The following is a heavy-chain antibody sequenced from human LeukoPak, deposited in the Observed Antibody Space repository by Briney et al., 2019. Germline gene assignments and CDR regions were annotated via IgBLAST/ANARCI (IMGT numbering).Heavy chain of an antibody. V-gene: IGHV3-73*01. Sequence: TGGSLKLSCAASGFTFSGSTVHWVRQASGKGLDRVGHIRTKANNYATAYAASVKGRFTISRDDSKNTAYLQMNSLKIEDTAVYYCSRHEALPGDYWGQGTLVTVSS. J-gene: IGHJ4*02. CDR3: SRHEALPGDY. D-gene: IGHD2-21*02. CDR2: IRTKANNYAT. CDR1: GFTFSGST.